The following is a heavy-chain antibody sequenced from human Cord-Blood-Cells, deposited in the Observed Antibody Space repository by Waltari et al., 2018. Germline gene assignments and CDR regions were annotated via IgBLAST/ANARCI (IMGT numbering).Heavy chain of an antibody. J-gene: IGHJ2*01. V-gene: IGHV3-53*01. CDR2: IYSGGRT. D-gene: IGHD4-17*01. Sequence: EVQLVESGGGLIQPGGSLRLSCAASGFTVSSNYMSWVRQAPGKGLEWVSVIYSGGRTYYADSVKGRFTISRDNSKNTLYLQMNSLRAEDTAVYYCARESPYGGNTYWYFDLWGRGTLVTVSS. CDR1: GFTVSSNY. CDR3: ARESPYGGNTYWYFDL.